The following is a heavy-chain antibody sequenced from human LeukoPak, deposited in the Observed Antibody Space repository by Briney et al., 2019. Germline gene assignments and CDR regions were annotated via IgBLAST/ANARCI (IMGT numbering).Heavy chain of an antibody. J-gene: IGHJ4*02. V-gene: IGHV3-33*03. Sequence: PGRSLRLSCAASGFTFSTYGMHWVGQAPGKGREWGAVIWYDGINKDNGDSVNGRFTNSRDNSKSTLYLRTDSLGVENTTAYYCAISTYYDILSGYYSRSLDYWGQGTLVTVSS. CDR3: AISTYYDILSGYYSRSLDY. D-gene: IGHD3-9*01. CDR1: GFTFSTYG. CDR2: IWYDGINK.